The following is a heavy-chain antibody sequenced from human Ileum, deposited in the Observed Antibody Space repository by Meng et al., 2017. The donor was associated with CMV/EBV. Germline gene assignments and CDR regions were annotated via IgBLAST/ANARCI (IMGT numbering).Heavy chain of an antibody. Sequence: SETLSLTCTVSGGSISSYYWSWIRQPPGKGLEWIGYIYYSGSTNYNPSLESRITISVDTSKNQFSLRLRSVTAADTAVYYCARGPGDNSHLYYYGMDVWGQGTMVTVSS. CDR1: GGSISSYY. D-gene: IGHD4-23*01. CDR3: ARGPGDNSHLYYYGMDV. CDR2: IYYSGST. J-gene: IGHJ6*02. V-gene: IGHV4-59*01.